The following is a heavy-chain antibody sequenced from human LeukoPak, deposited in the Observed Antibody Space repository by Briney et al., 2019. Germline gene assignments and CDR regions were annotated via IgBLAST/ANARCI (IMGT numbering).Heavy chain of an antibody. D-gene: IGHD5-12*01. CDR3: AREGSGYSGYDRWFDP. Sequence: GASVKVSCKASGGTFSSYAISWVRQAPGQGLEWMGGIIPIFGTANYAQKFQGRVTITADESTSTAYMELSSLRSEDTAVYYCAREGSGYSGYDRWFDPWGQGTLVTVSS. V-gene: IGHV1-69*13. J-gene: IGHJ5*02. CDR1: GGTFSSYA. CDR2: IIPIFGTA.